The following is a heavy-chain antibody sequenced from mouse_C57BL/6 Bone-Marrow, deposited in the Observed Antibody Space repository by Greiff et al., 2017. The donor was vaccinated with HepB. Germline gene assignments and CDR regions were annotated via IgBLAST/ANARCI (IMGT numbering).Heavy chain of an antibody. J-gene: IGHJ1*03. D-gene: IGHD1-1*01. CDR3: ARLLITTVVAHWYFDV. Sequence: VQLQQSGPELVKPGASVKISCKASGYSFTDYNMNWVKQSNGKSLEWIGVINPNYGTTSYNQKFKGKATLTVDQSSSTAYMQLNSLTSEDSAVYYCARLLITTVVAHWYFDVWGTGTTVTVSS. CDR1: GYSFTDYN. V-gene: IGHV1-39*01. CDR2: INPNYGTT.